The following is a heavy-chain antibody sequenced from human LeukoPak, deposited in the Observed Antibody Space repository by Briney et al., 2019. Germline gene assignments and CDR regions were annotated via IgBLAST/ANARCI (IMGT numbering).Heavy chain of an antibody. CDR1: GFTFSSYS. Sequence: GGSLRLSCAASGFTFSSYSMNWVRQAPGKGLEWVSSISSSSSYIYYADSEKGRFTISRDNAKNSLYLQMNSLRAEDTAVYYCARVAATGYSSGWFPKDYYMDVWGKGTTVTISS. D-gene: IGHD6-19*01. J-gene: IGHJ6*03. V-gene: IGHV3-21*01. CDR3: ARVAATGYSSGWFPKDYYMDV. CDR2: ISSSSSYI.